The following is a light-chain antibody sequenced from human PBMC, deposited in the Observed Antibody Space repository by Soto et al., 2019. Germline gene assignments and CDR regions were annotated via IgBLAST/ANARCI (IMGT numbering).Light chain of an antibody. CDR3: QQYDISPWT. Sequence: VVLTQSTATLSLSPGERATLSCRASQSVSSNFLAWYQHKPGQAPRLLIYDSSSRATGIPDRFSGSGSGTDFTLSIIRLEPEDFAVYYCQQYDISPWTFGQGTKVAIK. CDR1: QSVSSNF. J-gene: IGKJ1*01. V-gene: IGKV3-20*01. CDR2: DSS.